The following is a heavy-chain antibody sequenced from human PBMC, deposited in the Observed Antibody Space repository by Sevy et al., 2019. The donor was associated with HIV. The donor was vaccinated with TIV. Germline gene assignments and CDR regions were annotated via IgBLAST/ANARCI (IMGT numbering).Heavy chain of an antibody. V-gene: IGHV3-7*01. D-gene: IGHD6-13*01. CDR1: GFTFNSYW. Sequence: GGSLRLSCAASGFTFNSYWMSWVRQAPGKGLAWVANINQDGSEKYYVDSVKGRFTISRDNAKNSLYLQMNSLRVDDTALYYCATEGSNWDTYYYYYGMDVWGQGTTVTVSS. CDR2: INQDGSEK. CDR3: ATEGSNWDTYYYYYGMDV. J-gene: IGHJ6*02.